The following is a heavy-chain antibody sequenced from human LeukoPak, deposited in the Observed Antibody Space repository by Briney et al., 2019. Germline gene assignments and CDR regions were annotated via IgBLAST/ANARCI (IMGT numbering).Heavy chain of an antibody. CDR2: IGGSDSRT. CDR3: AKDSSSYNWGYMDV. D-gene: IGHD1-20*01. V-gene: IGHV3-23*01. J-gene: IGHJ6*03. Sequence: GGSLRLSCAASGFTFSTYAMTWVRQAPGKGLEWVSIIGGSDSRTYYADSVKGRFTISRDNSKNTLYLQMNSLRAEDTAVYYCAKDSSSYNWGYMDVWGKGTTVIVSS. CDR1: GFTFSTYA.